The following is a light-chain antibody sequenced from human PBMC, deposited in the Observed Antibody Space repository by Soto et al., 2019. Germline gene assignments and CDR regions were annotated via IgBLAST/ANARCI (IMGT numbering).Light chain of an antibody. V-gene: IGKV3-11*01. J-gene: IGKJ4*01. CDR2: DAS. CDR3: QQYNDWPPA. Sequence: EIVLTQSPATLSLSPAERATLSCRASQSVSSYLAWYQQKPGQAPRLLIYDASNRATGIPARFSGSGSGTDFTLTIDSLQSEDFAVYCCQQYNDWPPAFGGGTKVDI. CDR1: QSVSSY.